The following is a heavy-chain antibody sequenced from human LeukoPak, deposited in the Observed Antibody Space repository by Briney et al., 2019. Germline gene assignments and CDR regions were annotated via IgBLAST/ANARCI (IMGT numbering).Heavy chain of an antibody. CDR1: GFTFSGNW. Sequence: PGGSLRLSCVASGFTFSGNWMSWVRQAPGKGLEWVASINPDGSQKLYVDSVKGRFTISRDNTKSSLYLQMNSLGAEDTAIYYCAKLLGTATTYDSWGQGTRVTVSS. D-gene: IGHD5-24*01. J-gene: IGHJ4*02. V-gene: IGHV3-7*01. CDR2: INPDGSQK. CDR3: AKLLGTATTYDS.